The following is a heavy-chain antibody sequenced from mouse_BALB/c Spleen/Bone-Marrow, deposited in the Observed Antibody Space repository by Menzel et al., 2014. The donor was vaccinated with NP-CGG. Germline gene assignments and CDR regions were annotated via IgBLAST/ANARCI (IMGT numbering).Heavy chain of an antibody. Sequence: QVQLQQSGAELTKPGASVTMSCKASGYTFTNYWIHWIKQRPGQGLEWIGYINPGTGYTDYNPNFKDKATLTADKSSITAYIQLSSLTSEDSSVYYSARETGTYVMDYWGQGTSVTVAS. D-gene: IGHD4-1*01. V-gene: IGHV1-7*01. CDR2: INPGTGYT. J-gene: IGHJ4*01. CDR3: ARETGTYVMDY. CDR1: GYTFTNYW.